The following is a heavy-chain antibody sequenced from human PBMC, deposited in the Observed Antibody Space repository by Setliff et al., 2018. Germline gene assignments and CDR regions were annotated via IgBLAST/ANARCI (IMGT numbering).Heavy chain of an antibody. CDR3: ARAQSWSGGPYYFDN. J-gene: IGHJ4*02. Sequence: ASVKVSCKVSGYTLTELSMHWVRQAPGKGLEWMGGFDPEDEETIYAQKFQGRVTMTRDTSISTAYMELSRLRSDDTAVYYCARAQSWSGGPYYFDNWGQGTLVTVSS. CDR2: FDPEDEET. D-gene: IGHD3-3*01. CDR1: GYTLTELS. V-gene: IGHV1-24*01.